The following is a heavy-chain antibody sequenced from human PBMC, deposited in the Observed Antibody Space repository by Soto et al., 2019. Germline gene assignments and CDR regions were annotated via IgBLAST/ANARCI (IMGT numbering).Heavy chain of an antibody. J-gene: IGHJ4*02. Sequence: EVQLVESGGDLVQPGGSLRLSCAGSGFNFNNYAMFWVRQAPGKGLEYVSAIGSDGGNTWHANSVKGRFIISRDNSKNTLYLQMGSLRVDDMAVYYCAKSLRLSGTTFGYFDSWGQGTLVTVSS. CDR2: IGSDGGNT. CDR1: GFNFNNYA. CDR3: AKSLRLSGTTFGYFDS. D-gene: IGHD1-7*01. V-gene: IGHV3-64*01.